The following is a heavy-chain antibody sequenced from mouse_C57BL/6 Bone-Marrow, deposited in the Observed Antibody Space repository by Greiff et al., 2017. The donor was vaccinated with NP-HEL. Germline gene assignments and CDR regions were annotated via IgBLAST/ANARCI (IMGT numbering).Heavy chain of an antibody. D-gene: IGHD1-1*01. CDR3: TRDVLLNYYGSSRGYFDV. V-gene: IGHV5-9-1*02. CDR1: GFTFSSYA. Sequence: EVNVVESGEGLVKPGGSLKLSCAASGFTFSSYAMSWVRQTPEKRLEWVAYISSGGDYIYYADTVKGRFTISRDNARNTLYLQMSSLKSEDTAMYYCTRDVLLNYYGSSRGYFDVWGTGTTVTVSS. J-gene: IGHJ1*03. CDR2: ISSGGDYI.